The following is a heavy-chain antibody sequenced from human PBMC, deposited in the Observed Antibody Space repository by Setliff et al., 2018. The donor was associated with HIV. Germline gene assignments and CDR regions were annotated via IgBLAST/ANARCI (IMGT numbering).Heavy chain of an antibody. J-gene: IGHJ6*02. V-gene: IGHV1-3*04. CDR2: INTGNENT. D-gene: IGHD1-26*01. CDR3: ARVSGGRPGNYYYAMDV. Sequence: ASVKVSCKASGYTFSQYALHWVRQAPGQRLEWMGWINTGNENTRYSQKFQGRVSIIRDTSANTAYMELTNLGSDDSAIYYCARVSGGRPGNYYYAMDVWGQGTTVTVTS. CDR1: GYTFSQYA.